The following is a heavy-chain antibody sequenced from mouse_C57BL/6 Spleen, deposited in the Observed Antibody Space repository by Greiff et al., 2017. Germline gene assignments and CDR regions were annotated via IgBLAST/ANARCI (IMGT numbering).Heavy chain of an antibody. V-gene: IGHV2-5*01. CDR1: GFSLTSYG. Sequence: QVQLQQSGPGLVQPSQSLSITCTVSGFSLTSYGVHWVRQSPGKGLEWLGVIWRGGSTDYNAAFMSRLSITKDNSKSQVFFKMNSLQADDTAIYYCAKIGDYGSNWYFDVWGTGTTVTVSS. CDR2: IWRGGST. D-gene: IGHD1-1*01. CDR3: AKIGDYGSNWYFDV. J-gene: IGHJ1*03.